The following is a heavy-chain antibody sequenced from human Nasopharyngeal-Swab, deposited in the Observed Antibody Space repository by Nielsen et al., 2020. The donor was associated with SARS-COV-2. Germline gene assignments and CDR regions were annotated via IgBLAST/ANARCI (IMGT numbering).Heavy chain of an antibody. CDR2: IYHSGST. Sequence: GSLRLSCAVSGGSINSSPYYWAWIRQPPGKGLEWIGSIYHSGSTHYNPPLKSRVTISVDTSKNQFSLKLNSVTAADTAVYYCARPGVAGLWQPFDYWGLGTLVTVSS. CDR1: GGSINSSPYY. CDR3: ARPGVAGLWQPFDY. V-gene: IGHV4-39*01. J-gene: IGHJ4*02. D-gene: IGHD2-15*01.